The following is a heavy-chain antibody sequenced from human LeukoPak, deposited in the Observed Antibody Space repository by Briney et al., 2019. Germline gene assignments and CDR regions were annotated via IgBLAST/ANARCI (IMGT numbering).Heavy chain of an antibody. CDR1: GYTFTSYY. CDR3: PRRALFGDSGYDYNWFDP. D-gene: IGHD5-12*01. CDR2: INTDSGGT. V-gene: IGHV1-2*02. J-gene: IGHJ5*02. Sequence: ASVKVSCKAAGYTFTSYYMHWVRQAPGQGFEWMGWINTDSGGTNYAQKFQGRGTMTRDTAISTAYMELSRLRSNHTAVYYCPRRALFGDSGYDYNWFDPWGQGTLATVSS.